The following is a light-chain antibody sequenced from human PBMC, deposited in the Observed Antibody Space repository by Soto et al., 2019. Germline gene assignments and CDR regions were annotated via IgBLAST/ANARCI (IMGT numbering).Light chain of an antibody. CDR2: DAS. Sequence: DIQMTQSPSTLSASVGDRVIITCRASQSISSWLAWYQQKPGKAPNLLISDASSLQSGVPSRFSGSGSGTEFTLTISSLQPDDFATYYCQQYKPYSPRTFGQGTKVEIK. CDR3: QQYKPYSPRT. V-gene: IGKV1-5*01. J-gene: IGKJ1*01. CDR1: QSISSW.